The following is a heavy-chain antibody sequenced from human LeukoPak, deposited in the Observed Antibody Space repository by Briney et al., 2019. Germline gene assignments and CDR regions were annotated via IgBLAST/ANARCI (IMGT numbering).Heavy chain of an antibody. CDR3: TRNRGTDY. D-gene: IGHD1-1*01. CDR2: IKEDGSEK. V-gene: IGHV3-7*01. CDR1: GFTFSSYA. Sequence: GGSLRLSCAASGFTFSSYAMSWVRQAPGKGLEWVANIKEDGSEKIYVDSVKGRFTISRDNSKNSLYLQINNLRAEDTAVYYCTRNRGTDYWGRGTLVTVSS. J-gene: IGHJ4*02.